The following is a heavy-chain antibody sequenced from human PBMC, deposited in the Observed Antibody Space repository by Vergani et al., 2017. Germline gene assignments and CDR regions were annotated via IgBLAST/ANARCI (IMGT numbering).Heavy chain of an antibody. CDR2: IYYSGST. CDR1: GGSISSYY. V-gene: IGHV4-59*01. J-gene: IGHJ5*02. CDR3: ARDLRWFDP. Sequence: VHLQESGPGLVKPSETLSLTCTVSGGSISSYYWSWIRQPPGKGLEWIGDIYYSGSTNYNPSLKSRVTISVDTSKNQFSLKLSSVTAADTAVYYCARDLRWFDPWGQGTLVTVSS.